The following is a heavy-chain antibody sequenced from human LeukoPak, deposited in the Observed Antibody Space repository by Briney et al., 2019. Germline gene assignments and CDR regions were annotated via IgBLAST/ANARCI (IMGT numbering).Heavy chain of an antibody. CDR3: ASKVGTLYFDY. V-gene: IGHV4-34*01. D-gene: IGHD1-26*01. CDR1: GGSFSGYY. CDR2: INHSGST. J-gene: IGHJ4*02. Sequence: KPSETLSLTCAVYGGSFSGYYWSWIRQPPGKGLEWIGEINHSGSTNYNPSLKSRVTISVDTSKNQFSLKLSSVTAADTAVYYCASKVGTLYFDYWGQGTLVTVSP.